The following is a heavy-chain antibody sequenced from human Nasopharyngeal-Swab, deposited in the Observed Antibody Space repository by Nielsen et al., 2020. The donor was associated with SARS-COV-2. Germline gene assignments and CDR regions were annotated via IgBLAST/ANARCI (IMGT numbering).Heavy chain of an antibody. V-gene: IGHV1-69*05. J-gene: IGHJ6*03. D-gene: IGHD6-19*01. CDR1: GGTFSTYG. Sequence: SVKVSCKASGGTFSTYGISWVRQAPGQGLEWMGGIIPMFHRANYAQKFQGRVTMTRNTSISTAYMELSSLRSEDTAVYYCARAVPTGGSSGWFLPYYYYYMDVWGKGTTVTVSS. CDR2: IIPMFHRA. CDR3: ARAVPTGGSSGWFLPYYYYYMDV.